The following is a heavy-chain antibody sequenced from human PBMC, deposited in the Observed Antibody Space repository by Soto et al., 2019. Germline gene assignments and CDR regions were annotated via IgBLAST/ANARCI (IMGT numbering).Heavy chain of an antibody. CDR1: GFTFSSYA. J-gene: IGHJ6*02. CDR3: ARITYAPPDYYYGMDV. V-gene: IGHV3-30*04. CDR2: ISYDGRNK. D-gene: IGHD3-10*01. Sequence: GGSLRLSCAASGFTFSSYAMHWVRQAPGKGLEWVAVISYDGRNKYYADSVKGRFTISRDNSKNTLYLQMNSLRAEDTAVYYCARITYAPPDYYYGMDVWGQGTTVTVSS.